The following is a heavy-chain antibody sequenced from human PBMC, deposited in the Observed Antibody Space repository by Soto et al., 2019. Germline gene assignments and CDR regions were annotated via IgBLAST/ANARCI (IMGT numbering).Heavy chain of an antibody. CDR2: IGSSSSTI. D-gene: IGHD6-19*01. Sequence: GGFLRLSCAASRFTFSTYSMSWVRQSPGKGLEWVSSIGSSSSTIYYADSVKGRFTISRDNAKNSLYLQMNSLRAEDTAVYYCARIEQWPSRRFDYWGEGTLVTVSS. V-gene: IGHV3-48*01. J-gene: IGHJ4*02. CDR3: ARIEQWPSRRFDY. CDR1: RFTFSTYS.